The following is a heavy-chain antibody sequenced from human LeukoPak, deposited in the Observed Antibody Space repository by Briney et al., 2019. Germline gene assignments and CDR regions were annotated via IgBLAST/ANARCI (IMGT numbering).Heavy chain of an antibody. CDR1: GGTFSSYA. V-gene: IGHV1-69*13. J-gene: IGHJ4*02. CDR3: ARVRDIAAAENYFDY. CDR2: IIPIFGTA. D-gene: IGHD6-13*01. Sequence: GASVTVSFTASGGTFSSYAISWVRQAPGQGLEWMGGIIPIFGTANYAQKFQGRVTITADESTSTAYMELSSLRSEDTAVYYCARVRDIAAAENYFDYWGQGTLVTVSS.